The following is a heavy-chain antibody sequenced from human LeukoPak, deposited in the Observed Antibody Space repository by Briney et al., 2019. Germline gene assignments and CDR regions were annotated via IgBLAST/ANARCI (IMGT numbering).Heavy chain of an antibody. CDR3: ARDRDGSLIPDAFDI. J-gene: IGHJ3*02. CDR2: INPNSGGT. V-gene: IGHV1-2*02. CDR1: GYTFTGYY. Sequence: ASVKVSCKASGYTFTGYYMHWVRQAPGQGLEWMGWINPNSGGTNYAQKFQGRVTINADKSTSTAYMDLRSLRSEDTAVYYCARDRDGSLIPDAFDIWGQGTMVTVSS. D-gene: IGHD1-26*01.